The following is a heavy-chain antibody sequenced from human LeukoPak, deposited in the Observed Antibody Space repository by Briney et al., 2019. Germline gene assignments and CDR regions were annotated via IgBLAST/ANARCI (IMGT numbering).Heavy chain of an antibody. Sequence: GGSLRLSCAASGFTVSSNYMSWVRQAPGKGLEWVSVIYSGGSTYYADSVKGRFTISRDNSKNTLHLQMNSLRAEDTAVYYCASGGLGDSSGYGYWGQGTLVTVSS. CDR2: IYSGGST. D-gene: IGHD3-22*01. CDR3: ASGGLGDSSGYGY. V-gene: IGHV3-66*01. J-gene: IGHJ4*02. CDR1: GFTVSSNY.